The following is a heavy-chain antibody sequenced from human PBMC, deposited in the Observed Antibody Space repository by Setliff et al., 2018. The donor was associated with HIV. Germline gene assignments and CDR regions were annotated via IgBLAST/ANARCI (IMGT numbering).Heavy chain of an antibody. CDR3: ARDYLHVFDI. J-gene: IGHJ3*02. V-gene: IGHV1-2*02. CDR1: GYTFTGDY. CDR2: INSASGGT. Sequence: ASVKVSCKASGYTFTGDYIHWVRQAPGQGLEWMGWINSASGGTNYAQNFQGRVTVTRDTSINTAYVELNSLKSDDTAVYYCARDYLHVFDIWGQGTMVTVSS.